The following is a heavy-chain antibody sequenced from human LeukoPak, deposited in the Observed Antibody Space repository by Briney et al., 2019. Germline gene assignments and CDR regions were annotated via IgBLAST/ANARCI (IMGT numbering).Heavy chain of an antibody. V-gene: IGHV3-23*01. CDR2: ISGSGGST. D-gene: IGHD6-19*01. CDR3: ARGLVRTSSGWYFDY. Sequence: PGGSLRLSCAASGFTFSNYGMSWVRQAPGKGLEWVSAISGSGGSTYYADSVKGRFTISRDNAKNSLYLQMNSLRAEDTAVYYCARGLVRTSSGWYFDYWGQGTLVTVSS. CDR1: GFTFSNYG. J-gene: IGHJ4*02.